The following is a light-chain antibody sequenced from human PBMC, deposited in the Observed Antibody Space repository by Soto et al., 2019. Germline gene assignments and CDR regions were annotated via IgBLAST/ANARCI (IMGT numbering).Light chain of an antibody. CDR1: QSVSSN. Sequence: IVMTQSPATLSVSQGERATLSGRASQSVSSNLAWYQQKPGQAPRLLIYGASTRATGIPARFSDSGSGTEFTLTISSLQSEDFAVYYCQQYNNWPRTFGQGTKVDIK. V-gene: IGKV3-15*01. CDR2: GAS. J-gene: IGKJ1*01. CDR3: QQYNNWPRT.